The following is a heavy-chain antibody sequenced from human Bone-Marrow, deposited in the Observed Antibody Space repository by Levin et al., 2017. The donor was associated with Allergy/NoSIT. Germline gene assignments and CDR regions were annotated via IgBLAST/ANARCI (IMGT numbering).Heavy chain of an antibody. CDR3: ARDGGMASAGAFTN. V-gene: IGHV1-69*04. J-gene: IGHJ4*02. CDR1: GGTLNNYA. D-gene: IGHD6-13*01. Sequence: ASVKVSCKASGGTLNNYAISWVRQAPGQGLEWMGRINPLLGTSNYAQKFRGRVTLTADKSASASYMELTSLRSEDTAVYFCARDGGMASAGAFTNWGQGTLVTVSS. CDR2: INPLLGTS.